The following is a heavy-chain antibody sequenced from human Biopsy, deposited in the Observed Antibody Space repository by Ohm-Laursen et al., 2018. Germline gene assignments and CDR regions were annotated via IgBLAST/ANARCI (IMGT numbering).Heavy chain of an antibody. CDR3: AGRPWPNAFDI. D-gene: IGHD5-12*01. J-gene: IGHJ3*02. Sequence: SDTLSLTCIVSGDSISSYYWSWIRQPPGKGLQWIGYVYYSGSTNYNPSLKSRVTISVDTSRNQFSLKLSSVTAADTAVYYCAGRPWPNAFDIWGQGTMVTVSS. CDR2: VYYSGST. V-gene: IGHV4-59*07. CDR1: GDSISSYY.